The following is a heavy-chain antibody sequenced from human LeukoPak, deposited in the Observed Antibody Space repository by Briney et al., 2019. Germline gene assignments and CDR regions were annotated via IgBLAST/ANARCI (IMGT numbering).Heavy chain of an antibody. D-gene: IGHD2-2*01. CDR3: ASSAAEYYFDY. CDR1: GFTFSSYS. Sequence: GGSLRLSCAASGFTFSSYSMNWVRQAPGKGLEWVSPISSSSSYIYYADSVKGRFTISRDNAKNSLYLQMNSLRAEDTAVYYCASSAAEYYFDYWGQGTLVTVSS. V-gene: IGHV3-21*01. CDR2: ISSSSSYI. J-gene: IGHJ4*02.